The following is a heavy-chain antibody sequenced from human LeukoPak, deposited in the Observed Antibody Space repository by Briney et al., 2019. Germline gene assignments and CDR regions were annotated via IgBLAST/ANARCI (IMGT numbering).Heavy chain of an antibody. CDR3: ARDGGEQLVGPFDY. V-gene: IGHV3-30-3*01. CDR1: GLTFSIYA. Sequence: GGSLRLSCAASGLTFSIYAMSWVRQAPGKGLEWVAVISYDGSNKYYADSVKGRFTISRDNSKNTLYLQMNSLRAEDTAVYYCARDGGEQLVGPFDYWGQGTLVTVSS. J-gene: IGHJ4*02. D-gene: IGHD6-6*01. CDR2: ISYDGSNK.